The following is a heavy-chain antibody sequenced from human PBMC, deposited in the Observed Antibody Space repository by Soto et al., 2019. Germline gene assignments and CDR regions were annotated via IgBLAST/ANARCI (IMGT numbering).Heavy chain of an antibody. J-gene: IGHJ4*02. CDR1: GFTFDDYG. V-gene: IGHV3-23*01. Sequence: GGSLRLSCAASGFTFDDYGMSWVRQAPGKGLEWVSGINGNGDSTYYADSVKGRFTISRDNSKNTLYLQMNSLRAEDTAVYYCAKGRASDCPGCTQDYWGQGTLVTVSS. CDR3: AKGRASDCPGCTQDY. D-gene: IGHD2-21*02. CDR2: INGNGDST.